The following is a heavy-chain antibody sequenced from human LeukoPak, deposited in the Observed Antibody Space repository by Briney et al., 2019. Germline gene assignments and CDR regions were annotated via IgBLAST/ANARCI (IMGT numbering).Heavy chain of an antibody. CDR1: RFTFSSYG. D-gene: IGHD6-6*01. V-gene: IGHV3-30*02. J-gene: IGHJ4*02. CDR2: IPYDGNNK. CDR3: ARVVAARRVGGYYFDY. Sequence: PEGSLRLSCAASRFTFSSYGMHWVRQAPGKGLEWVAFIPYDGNNKYYADSVKGRFTISRDNSKNTLYLQMNSLRAEDTAVYYCARVVAARRVGGYYFDYWGQGTLVTVSS.